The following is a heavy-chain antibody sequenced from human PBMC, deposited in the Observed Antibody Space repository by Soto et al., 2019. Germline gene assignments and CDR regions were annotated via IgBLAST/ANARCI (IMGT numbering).Heavy chain of an antibody. CDR2: IYPGDSDT. J-gene: IGHJ4*02. CDR1: GYSFTSYW. V-gene: IGHV5-51*01. CDR3: AREPPTYGSGKDDYFDY. D-gene: IGHD3-10*01. Sequence: GESLKISCKGSGYSFTSYWIGWVRQMPWKGLEWMGIIYPGDSDTRYSPPFQGQVTISADKSISTAYLQWSSLKASDTAMYYCAREPPTYGSGKDDYFDYWGQGTLVTVSS.